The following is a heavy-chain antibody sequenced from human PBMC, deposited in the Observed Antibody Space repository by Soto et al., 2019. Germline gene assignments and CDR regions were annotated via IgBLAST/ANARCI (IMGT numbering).Heavy chain of an antibody. J-gene: IGHJ6*02. CDR3: ARSEVEDYYYYGMDV. D-gene: IGHD2-15*01. CDR1: GYTFTSYY. V-gene: IGHV1-46*01. Sequence: ASVKVSCKASGYTFTSYYMHWVRQALGQGLEWMGIINPSGGSTSYAQKFQGRVTMTRDTSTSTVYMELSSLRSEDTAVYYCARSEVEDYYYYGMDVWGQGTTVTVSS. CDR2: INPSGGST.